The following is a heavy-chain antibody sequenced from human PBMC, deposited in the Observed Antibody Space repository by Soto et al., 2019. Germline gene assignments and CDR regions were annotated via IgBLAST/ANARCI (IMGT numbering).Heavy chain of an antibody. Sequence: QVQLVESGGGVVQPGRSLRLSCAASGFTFTNYAIHWVPQAPGKGLEWVAVISYDGSHKYYADSVKGRFTISRDNSKNTLYLQMNSLRVEDTAVYYCARKGDPTNWGSGNAFDIWGQGTMVTVSS. CDR3: ARKGDPTNWGSGNAFDI. V-gene: IGHV3-30-3*01. J-gene: IGHJ3*02. CDR2: ISYDGSHK. D-gene: IGHD7-27*01. CDR1: GFTFTNYA.